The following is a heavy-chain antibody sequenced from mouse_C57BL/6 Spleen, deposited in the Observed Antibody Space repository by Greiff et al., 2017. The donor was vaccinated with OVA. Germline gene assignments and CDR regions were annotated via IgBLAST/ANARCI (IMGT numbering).Heavy chain of an antibody. D-gene: IGHD2-2*01. Sequence: QVQLQQSGAELVKPGASVKISCKASGYAFSSYWMNWVKQRPGKGLEWIGQIYPGDGDTNYNGKFKGKATLTADKSSSTAYMQLSSLTSEDSAVYFCLYGYDGYAMDYWGQGTSVTVSS. V-gene: IGHV1-80*01. CDR3: LYGYDGYAMDY. CDR1: GYAFSSYW. CDR2: IYPGDGDT. J-gene: IGHJ4*01.